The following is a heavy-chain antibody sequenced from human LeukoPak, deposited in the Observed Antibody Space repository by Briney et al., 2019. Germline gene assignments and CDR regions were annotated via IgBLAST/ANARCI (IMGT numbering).Heavy chain of an antibody. D-gene: IGHD5-24*01. J-gene: IGHJ4*02. CDR2: INSDGSST. CDR3: ARDALGDGPVDY. V-gene: IGHV3-74*01. Sequence: GGSLRLSCAASGFTFSSYWMHWVRQAPGKGLVWVSRINSDGSSTSYADSVKGRFIISRDNAKNTLYLQMNSLRAEDTAVYYCARDALGDGPVDYWGQGTLVTVSS. CDR1: GFTFSSYW.